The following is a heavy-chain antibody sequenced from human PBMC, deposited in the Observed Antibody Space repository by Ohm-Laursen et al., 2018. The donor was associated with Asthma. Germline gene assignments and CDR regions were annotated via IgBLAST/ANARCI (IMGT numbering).Heavy chain of an antibody. J-gene: IGHJ4*02. CDR3: ARGNVEGLL. CDR2: LFPDGRRT. V-gene: IGHV3-74*01. CDR1: GFTFSDYF. Sequence: SLRLSCTASGFTFSDYFMHWVRQRPGGGLVWISHLFPDGRRTNYADSVKGRFTISRDDAQNTVYLRMNSLRVDDTAVYFCARGNVEGLLWGQGTLVTVSS.